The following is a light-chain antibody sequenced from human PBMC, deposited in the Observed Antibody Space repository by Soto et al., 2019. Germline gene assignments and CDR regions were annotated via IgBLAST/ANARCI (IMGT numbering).Light chain of an antibody. CDR1: SSDVGDYNY. CDR2: EVS. V-gene: IGLV2-8*01. Sequence: QSVLTQPPSASGSPGQSVTISCTGTSSDVGDYNYVSWYQQHPGKAPKLMIYEVSKRPSGVPDRFSGSKSGNTASLTVSALQAEADADYYCSSYAGSLYVFGSGTKVTVL. CDR3: SSYAGSLYV. J-gene: IGLJ1*01.